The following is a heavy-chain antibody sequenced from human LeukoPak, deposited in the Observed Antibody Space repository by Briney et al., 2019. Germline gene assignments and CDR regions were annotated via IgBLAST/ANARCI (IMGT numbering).Heavy chain of an antibody. J-gene: IGHJ4*01. CDR2: ITSGGSIT. D-gene: IGHD6-6*01. CDR3: ARALGSIVDF. CDR1: GFTFSNDW. Sequence: PGGSLTLSCAASGFTFSNDWMHWVRQAPGKGLVWVSRITSGGSITTYADSVKGRFTTSRDNAKNTLYLQMSSLRAEDTGVYYCARALGSIVDFWGQGTMVTVSS. V-gene: IGHV3-74*01.